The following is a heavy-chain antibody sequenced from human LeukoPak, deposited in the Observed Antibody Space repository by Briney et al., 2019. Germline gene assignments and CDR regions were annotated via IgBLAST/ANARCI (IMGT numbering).Heavy chain of an antibody. CDR2: INAGNGNT. CDR3: ARGGYYDSSGYSYFDY. V-gene: IGHV1-3*01. Sequence: ASVKVSCKASGYTFTSYAMHWVRQAPGQRLEWMGRINAGNGNTKYSQKFQGRVTITRDTSASTAYMELSSLRSEDTAVYYCARGGYYDSSGYSYFDYWGQGTLVTVSS. CDR1: GYTFTSYA. J-gene: IGHJ4*02. D-gene: IGHD3-22*01.